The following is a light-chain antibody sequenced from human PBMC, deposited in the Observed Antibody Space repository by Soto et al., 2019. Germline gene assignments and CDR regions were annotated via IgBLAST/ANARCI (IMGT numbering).Light chain of an antibody. V-gene: IGKV3-15*01. Sequence: ETVMTLKPATLCGSRGQGTTRSCRAIQRVGNDLAWYKQKPGQAPRLLIYGASTRATAIPARFSGSGSGTEFTLTISSLQSEDSAVYYWQQYNNWPLTFGGGTKVDI. CDR2: GAS. CDR1: QRVGND. J-gene: IGKJ4*01. CDR3: QQYNNWPLT.